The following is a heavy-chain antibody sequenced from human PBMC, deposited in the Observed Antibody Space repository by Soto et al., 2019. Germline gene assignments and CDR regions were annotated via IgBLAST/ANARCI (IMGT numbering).Heavy chain of an antibody. V-gene: IGHV1-2*04. CDR1: GYTFTGYY. CDR3: VKEYYDGSGPDY. J-gene: IGHJ4*02. D-gene: IGHD3-22*01. CDR2: INPNSGGT. Sequence: ASVKVSCKASGYTFTGYYMHWVRQAPGQGLEWMGWINPNSGGTNYAQKFQGWVTMTRDTSISTAYMELSRLRSDDTAVYYCVKEYYDGSGPDYWGQGTLVTVSS.